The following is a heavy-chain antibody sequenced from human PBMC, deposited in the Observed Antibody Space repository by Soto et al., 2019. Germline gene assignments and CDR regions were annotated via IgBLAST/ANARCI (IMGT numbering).Heavy chain of an antibody. CDR1: GFTFSSYG. CDR3: ARADLIYDSSGSHYYYYGMDV. CDR2: IWYDGSNK. J-gene: IGHJ6*02. D-gene: IGHD3-22*01. V-gene: IGHV3-33*01. Sequence: GGSLRLSCAASGFTFSSYGMHWVRQAPGKGLEGVAVIWYDGSNKYYADSVKGRFTISRDNSKNTLYLQMNSQRAEDTAVYYCARADLIYDSSGSHYYYYGMDVWGQGTTVTVSS.